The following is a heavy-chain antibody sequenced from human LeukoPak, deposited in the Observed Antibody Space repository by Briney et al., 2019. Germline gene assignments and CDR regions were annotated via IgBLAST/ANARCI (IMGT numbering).Heavy chain of an antibody. D-gene: IGHD3-10*01. V-gene: IGHV1-69*13. CDR3: ARSRTLYGSGSCYNAYDAFDI. CDR1: GGTFSSYA. Sequence: SVKVSCKASGGTFSSYAISWVRQAPGQGLEWMGGIIPIFGTANYAQKFQGRVTITADESTSTAYMELSSLRSEDTAVYYCARSRTLYGSGSCYNAYDAFDIWGQGTMVTVSS. CDR2: IIPIFGTA. J-gene: IGHJ3*02.